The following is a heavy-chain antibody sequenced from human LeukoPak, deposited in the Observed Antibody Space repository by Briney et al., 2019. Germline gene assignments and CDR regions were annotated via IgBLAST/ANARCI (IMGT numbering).Heavy chain of an antibody. CDR1: GYTLTELS. Sequence: ASVKVSCKVSGYTLTELSMHWVRQAPGKGLEWMGGFDPEDGETIYAQRFQGRVTMTEDTSTDTAYMELSSLRSEDTAVYYCATWPSVVVVAATGGFDYWGQGTLVTVSS. CDR3: ATWPSVVVVAATGGFDY. D-gene: IGHD2-15*01. J-gene: IGHJ4*02. V-gene: IGHV1-24*01. CDR2: FDPEDGET.